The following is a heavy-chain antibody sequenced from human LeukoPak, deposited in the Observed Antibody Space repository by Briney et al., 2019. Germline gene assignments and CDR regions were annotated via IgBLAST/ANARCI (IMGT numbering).Heavy chain of an antibody. CDR2: IFYNGSP. CDR1: GGSISSSTYY. D-gene: IGHD5-12*01. CDR3: ARASWGGYAYFDF. Sequence: SETLSLTCTVSGGSISSSTYYWGWIRQPPGKGLEWIATIFYNGSPYYNPSLKSRVTILIDTSKSQFSLKLTSVTAADTAAYYCARASWGGYAYFDFWGLGALVTVSS. J-gene: IGHJ4*02. V-gene: IGHV4-39*07.